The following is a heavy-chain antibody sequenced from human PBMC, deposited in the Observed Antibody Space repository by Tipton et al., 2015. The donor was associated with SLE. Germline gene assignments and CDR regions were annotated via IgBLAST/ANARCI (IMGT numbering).Heavy chain of an antibody. CDR2: IYDSENT. Sequence: TLSLTCTVSGGSISGHYLSWIRQPPGKGLEWIGYIYDSENTNYNPSLKSRVTISSDTPKNQFSLKLSSVTAADTAVYYCAREGYYDNSGYYPLFDSWGQGILVTVSS. J-gene: IGHJ4*01. D-gene: IGHD3-22*01. CDR3: AREGYYDNSGYYPLFDS. V-gene: IGHV4-59*11. CDR1: GGSISGHY.